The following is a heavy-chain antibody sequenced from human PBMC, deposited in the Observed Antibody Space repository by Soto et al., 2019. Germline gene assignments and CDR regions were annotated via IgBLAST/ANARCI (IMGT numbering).Heavy chain of an antibody. D-gene: IGHD1-1*01. CDR3: AHSRDYNGNWDGGYFDS. CDR2: AYWDDDN. J-gene: IGHJ4*02. Sequence: QITLKESGPALMKATQTLTLTCTFSGFSLTTRPVGLGCLRQAPGKALEWLAFAYWDDDNRYNPSLKNRLSITKDTSKSHVVLTMTNMDPVDTATYYFAHSRDYNGNWDGGYFDSWGPGPLVTVSS. CDR1: GFSLTTRPVG. V-gene: IGHV2-5*02.